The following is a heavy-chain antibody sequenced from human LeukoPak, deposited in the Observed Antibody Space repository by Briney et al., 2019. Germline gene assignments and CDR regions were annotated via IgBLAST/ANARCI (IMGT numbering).Heavy chain of an antibody. CDR3: ARKRQGTVLHSRAFDI. D-gene: IGHD2-21*01. J-gene: IGHJ3*02. CDR2: IANDGSHT. V-gene: IGHV3-30*04. CDR1: GFTFSAYF. Sequence: AGGSLRLSCAASGFTFSAYFMHWVRQAPGKGLEWVADIANDGSHTFYIESVKGRFTISRDNSKNTLYLQMNSLRAEDTAIYFRARKRQGTVLHSRAFDIWGQGTMVTVSS.